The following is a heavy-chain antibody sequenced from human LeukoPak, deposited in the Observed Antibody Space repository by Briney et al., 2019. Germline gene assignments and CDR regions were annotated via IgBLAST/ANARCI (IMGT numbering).Heavy chain of an antibody. CDR2: IRSSSTIV. Sequence: PGGSLRLSCAASGFAVTAYSMKWVRQAPGKGPEWVSYIRSSSTIVYYADSVKGRFTVSRDNAKNSLYLQMNSLRAEDTAVYYRVRSRPHIHYRTIYSFDYWGQGTLVTVSS. CDR1: GFAVTAYS. CDR3: VRSRPHIHYRTIYSFDY. J-gene: IGHJ4*02. V-gene: IGHV3-48*04. D-gene: IGHD1-14*01.